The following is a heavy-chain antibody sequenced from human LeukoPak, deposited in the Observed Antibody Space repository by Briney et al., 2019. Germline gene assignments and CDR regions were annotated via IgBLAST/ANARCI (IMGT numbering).Heavy chain of an antibody. V-gene: IGHV4-30-2*06. CDR2: IWPSGST. Sequence: SETLSLTCSVSGGSISSGPYFWSWIRQSPGQGLEWIGYIWPSGSTNYNPSLKSRVTISVDTSKNQFSLKLSSVTAADTAVYYCARHVSGYDADGMDVWGQGTTVTVSS. CDR3: ARHVSGYDADGMDV. D-gene: IGHD5-12*01. CDR1: GGSISSGPYF. J-gene: IGHJ6*02.